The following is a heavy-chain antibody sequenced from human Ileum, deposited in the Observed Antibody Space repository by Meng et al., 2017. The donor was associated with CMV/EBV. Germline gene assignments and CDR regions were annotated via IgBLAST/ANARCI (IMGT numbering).Heavy chain of an antibody. V-gene: IGHV4-34*01. CDR1: GGSFSDYY. J-gene: IGHJ4*02. D-gene: IGHD4-23*01. Sequence: QVHLQQWGAGLLKPSETLSLTCAVYGGSFSDYYWIWIRQSPGKGLEWIGEVHHSGITNYNPSLKSRVTISVDTSKNQFFLKLTSVTAADTGLYYCATNSEDYWGQGTLVTVSS. CDR2: VHHSGIT. CDR3: ATNSEDY.